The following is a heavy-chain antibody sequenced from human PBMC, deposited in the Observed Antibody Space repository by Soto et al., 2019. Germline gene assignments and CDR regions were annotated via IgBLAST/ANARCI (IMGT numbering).Heavy chain of an antibody. J-gene: IGHJ6*03. CDR1: GFTFSSYG. D-gene: IGHD3-10*01. CDR2: IWYDGSNK. CDR3: ARDDRYYGSGSSYYYYYYYMDV. Sequence: GGSLRLSCAASGFTFSSYGMHWVRQAPGKGLEWVAVIWYDGSNKYYADSVKGRFTISRDNSKNTLYLQMNSLRAEDTAVYYCARDDRYYGSGSSYYYYYYYMDVWGKGTTVTVSS. V-gene: IGHV3-33*01.